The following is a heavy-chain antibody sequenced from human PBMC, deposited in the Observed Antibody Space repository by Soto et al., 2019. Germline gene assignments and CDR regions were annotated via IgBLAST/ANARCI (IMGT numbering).Heavy chain of an antibody. CDR1: GGSVTNSSYY. J-gene: IGHJ4*02. V-gene: IGHV4-39*01. Sequence: PSETLSLTSTVSGGSVTNSSYYWGWIRQSPGKGLEWIGSVYYRGRSYSKSSAKSRVTISVDTSKDRFSLSLNSVTASDTAVYFCVSQRTTVPTQAYFDYWGPGALVTVSS. CDR2: VYYRGRS. CDR3: VSQRTTVPTQAYFDY. D-gene: IGHD4-17*01.